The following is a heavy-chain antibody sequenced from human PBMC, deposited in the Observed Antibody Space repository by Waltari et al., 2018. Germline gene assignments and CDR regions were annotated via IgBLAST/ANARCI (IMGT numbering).Heavy chain of an antibody. CDR3: ARRHYYDSSGYFDY. D-gene: IGHD3-22*01. V-gene: IGHV4-34*01. Sequence: QVQLQQWGAGLLKPSETLSLTCAVYGGSFSGYYWSWIRQPPGKGLEWIGEINQRGSTNYNPSLKSRVTISVDTSKNQFSRKLSSVTAADTAVYYCARRHYYDSSGYFDYWGQGTLVTVSS. CDR2: INQRGST. CDR1: GGSFSGYY. J-gene: IGHJ4*02.